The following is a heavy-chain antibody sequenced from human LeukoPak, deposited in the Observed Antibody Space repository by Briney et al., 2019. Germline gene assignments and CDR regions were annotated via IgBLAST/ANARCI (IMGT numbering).Heavy chain of an antibody. J-gene: IGHJ5*02. Sequence: GGSLRLSCAASGFTFSSYSMKWVRQAPGKGLEWVSSISSSSSYIYYADSVKGRFTISRDNAKNSLYLQMNSLRAEDTAVYYCARDWMTTGWNYVRNCFDPWGQGTLVTVSS. CDR2: ISSSSSYI. D-gene: IGHD1-7*01. V-gene: IGHV3-21*01. CDR3: ARDWMTTGWNYVRNCFDP. CDR1: GFTFSSYS.